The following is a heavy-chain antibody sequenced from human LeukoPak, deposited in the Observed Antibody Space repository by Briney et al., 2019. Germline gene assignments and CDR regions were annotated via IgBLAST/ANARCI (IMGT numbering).Heavy chain of an antibody. CDR3: ARRGTAAAMTYFDY. J-gene: IGHJ4*02. Sequence: PSETLSLTCGVHGGSFTGYYWSWIRQPPGKGLEWIGEINHSGSTNYNPSLKSRVTISVDTSKNQFSLKLSSVTAADTAVYYCARRGTAAAMTYFDYWGQGTLVTVSS. CDR1: GGSFTGYY. CDR2: INHSGST. D-gene: IGHD2-2*01. V-gene: IGHV4-34*01.